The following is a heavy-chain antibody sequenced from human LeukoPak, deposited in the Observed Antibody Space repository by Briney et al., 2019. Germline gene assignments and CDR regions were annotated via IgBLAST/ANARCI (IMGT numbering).Heavy chain of an antibody. J-gene: IGHJ4*02. CDR1: GDSSSNSIYY. V-gene: IGHV4-39*07. D-gene: IGHD6-13*01. CDR2: IYYSGST. Sequence: SETLSLTCTVSGDSSSNSIYYWGWIRQPPGKGLEWIGSIYYSGSTYYNPSLKSRVTISVDTSKNQFSLKLSSVTAADTAVYYCARESRIAAAGIDYWGQGTLVTVSS. CDR3: ARESRIAAAGIDY.